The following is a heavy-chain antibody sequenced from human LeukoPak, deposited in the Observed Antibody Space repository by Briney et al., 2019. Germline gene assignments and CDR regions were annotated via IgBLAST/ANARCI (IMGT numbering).Heavy chain of an antibody. D-gene: IGHD3-22*01. J-gene: IGHJ4*02. CDR1: GYTFTSYY. V-gene: IGHV1-46*01. CDR2: INPSGGST. CDR3: ARVSDRLYYYDSSGGLDY. Sequence: ASVKVSCKASGYTFTSYYMHWVRQAPGQGLEWMGIINPSGGSTSYAQKFQGRVTMTRDTSTSTVYMELSSLRSEDTAVYYCARVSDRLYYYDSSGGLDYWGQGTLDTVSS.